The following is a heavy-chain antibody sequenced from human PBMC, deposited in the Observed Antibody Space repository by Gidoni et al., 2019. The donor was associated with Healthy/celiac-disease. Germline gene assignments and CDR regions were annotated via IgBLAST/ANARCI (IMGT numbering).Heavy chain of an antibody. J-gene: IGHJ3*02. D-gene: IGHD3-22*01. CDR3: ARTYNYYESSGYYTYAFDI. CDR1: GFSLSTSGMR. Sequence: QVTLKESGPALVKPTQTLTLTCTFSGFSLSTSGMRGSWIRQPPGKALEWLARIDWDDDKFYSTSLKTRLTISKDTSKNQVVLTMTNMDPVDTATYYCARTYNYYESSGYYTYAFDIWGQGTMVTVSS. CDR2: IDWDDDK. V-gene: IGHV2-70*04.